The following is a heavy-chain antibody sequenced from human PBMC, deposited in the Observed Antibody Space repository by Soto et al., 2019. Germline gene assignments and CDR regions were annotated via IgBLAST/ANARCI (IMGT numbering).Heavy chain of an antibody. CDR1: GDSITNGEYY. CDR2: INDSGST. CDR3: ARVPVRKYYRAGSYQNYYFGMDV. J-gene: IGHJ6*02. D-gene: IGHD3-10*01. V-gene: IGHV4-34*01. Sequence: SETLSLTCTVYGDSITNGEYYWIWIRQFPGKDLEWIMEINDSGSTKYNPSLKSRVTISVNRSKSQFSLNLSSVTAADTAIYFCARVPVRKYYRAGSYQNYYFGMDVWGQGTTVTVSS.